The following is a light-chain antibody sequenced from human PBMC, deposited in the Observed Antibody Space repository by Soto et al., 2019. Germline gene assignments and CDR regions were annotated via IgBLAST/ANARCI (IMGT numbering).Light chain of an antibody. CDR1: QEISTH. V-gene: IGKV1-9*01. Sequence: DIQLTQSPSFLSASVGDRVTITCRASQEISTHLAWYEQKPGRAPKLLIFSASTLQSGVPSRFSGSGSGTEFTLTISSLHPEDFASYYCQQVKHYPLTFGGGTKVEIK. CDR2: SAS. J-gene: IGKJ4*01. CDR3: QQVKHYPLT.